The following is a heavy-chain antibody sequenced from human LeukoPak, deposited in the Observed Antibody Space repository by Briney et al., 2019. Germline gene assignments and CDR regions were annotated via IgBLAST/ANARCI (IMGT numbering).Heavy chain of an antibody. CDR2: ISYDGSNK. V-gene: IGHV3-30*03. D-gene: IGHD2-21*02. CDR1: GFTFSSYG. CDR3: ARCGGDFQEVYYGMDV. Sequence: GGSLRLSCAASGFTFSSYGMHWVRQAPGKGLEWVAVISYDGSNKYYADSVKGRFTISRDNSKNTLYLQMNSLRAEDTAVYYCARCGGDFQEVYYGMDVWGQGTTVTVSS. J-gene: IGHJ6*02.